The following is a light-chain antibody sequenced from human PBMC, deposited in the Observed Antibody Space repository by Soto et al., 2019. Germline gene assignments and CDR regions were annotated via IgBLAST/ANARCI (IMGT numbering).Light chain of an antibody. J-gene: IGLJ1*01. CDR1: SSDVGGYNY. CDR2: EVS. CDR3: SSYTSSSTL. V-gene: IGLV2-14*01. Sequence: QSVLTQPASVSGSPGQSITISCTGTSSDVGGYNYVSWYQQHPGKAPKLMIYEVSNRPSGVSNRFSGSKSGNTASLTISGLQVEDEVDYYCSSYTSSSTLFRNGTKATVL.